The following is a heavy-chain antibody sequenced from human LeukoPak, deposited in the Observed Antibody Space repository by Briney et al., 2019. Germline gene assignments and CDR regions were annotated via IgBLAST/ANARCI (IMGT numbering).Heavy chain of an antibody. CDR2: ISGSGGST. CDR3: AKRSSSWYTREYYFDY. Sequence: GGSLRLSCAASGFTFSSYAMSWVRQAPGKGLEWVSAISGSGGSTYYADSVKGRFTISRDNSKNTLYLQMNSLRAEDTAVYYCAKRSSSWYTREYYFDYWGQGTLVTVSP. D-gene: IGHD6-13*01. V-gene: IGHV3-23*01. CDR1: GFTFSSYA. J-gene: IGHJ4*02.